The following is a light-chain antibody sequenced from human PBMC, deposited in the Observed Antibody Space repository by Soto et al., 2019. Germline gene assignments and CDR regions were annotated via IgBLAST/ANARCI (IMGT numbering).Light chain of an antibody. CDR3: QHYNSYSEA. CDR2: DAS. CDR1: QDISNY. V-gene: IGKV1-33*01. J-gene: IGKJ1*01. Sequence: DIQMTQSPSSLSASVGYRVTITCHSSQDISNYLNWYQQKPGKAPKLLIYDASNLETGVPSRFSGSGSGTEFTLTISSLQPDDFATYYCQHYNSYSEAFGQGTKVDIK.